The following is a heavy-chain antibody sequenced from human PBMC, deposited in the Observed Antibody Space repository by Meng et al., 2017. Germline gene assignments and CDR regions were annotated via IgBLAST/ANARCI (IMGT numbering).Heavy chain of an antibody. CDR1: GFTFSSHA. V-gene: IGHV3-30*04. J-gene: IGHJ4*02. D-gene: IGHD5-18*01. Sequence: GESLKISCAASGFTFSSHAMHWVRQAPGKGLEWVAVISFNGNNKYYGDSVKGRFTISRDNSKNTLYLQMDSLRVEDTAMYYCVRDFSAMVSFLYWGQGTLVTVSS. CDR2: ISFNGNNK. CDR3: VRDFSAMVSFLY.